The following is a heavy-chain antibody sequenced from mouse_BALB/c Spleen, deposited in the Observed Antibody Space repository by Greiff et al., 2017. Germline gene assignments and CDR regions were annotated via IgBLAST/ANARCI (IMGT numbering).Heavy chain of an antibody. CDR1: GFSLTSYG. CDR2: IWSGGST. Sequence: VKVVESGPGLVQPSQSLSITCTVSGFSLTSYGVHWVRQSPGKGLEWLGVIWSGGSTDYNAAFISRLSISKDNSKSQVFFKMNSLQANDTAIYYCARIIYDGYYAAMDYWGQGTSGTVSS. V-gene: IGHV2-2*02. D-gene: IGHD2-3*01. J-gene: IGHJ4*01. CDR3: ARIIYDGYYAAMDY.